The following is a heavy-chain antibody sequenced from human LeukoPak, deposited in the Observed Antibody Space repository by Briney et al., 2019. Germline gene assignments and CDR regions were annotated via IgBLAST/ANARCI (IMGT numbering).Heavy chain of an antibody. CDR2: IKQDGSEK. CDR3: ARDAYYYGSGSYPRYYGMDV. CDR1: GFTFSSYW. D-gene: IGHD3-10*01. V-gene: IGHV3-7*03. Sequence: GGSLRLSCAASGFTFSSYWMSWVRQAPGKGLEWVANIKQDGSEKYYVDSVKGRFAISRDNAKNSLYLQMNSLRAEDTAVYYCARDAYYYGSGSYPRYYGMDVWRKGTTVTVSS. J-gene: IGHJ6*04.